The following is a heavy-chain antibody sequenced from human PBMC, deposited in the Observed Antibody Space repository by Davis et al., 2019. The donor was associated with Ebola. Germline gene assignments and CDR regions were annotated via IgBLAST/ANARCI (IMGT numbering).Heavy chain of an antibody. J-gene: IGHJ5*02. CDR3: VRDYCSGGSCYPLVDP. D-gene: IGHD2-15*01. CDR1: GYTLVSYY. CDR2: INPSGGTT. V-gene: IGHV1-46*01. Sequence: ASVKVSCKASGYTLVSYYAHWVRQAPGQGLGWMGIINPSGGTTTYAQKFQGRVTMTRDTSTNTLYMELSSLTSGDTAVYYCVRDYCSGGSCYPLVDPWGQGTLVTVSS.